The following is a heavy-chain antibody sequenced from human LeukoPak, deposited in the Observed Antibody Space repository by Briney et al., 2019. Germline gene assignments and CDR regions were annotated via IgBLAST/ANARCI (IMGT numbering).Heavy chain of an antibody. Sequence: SETLSLTCAVSGGSISSYYWSWIRQPPGKGLGWIGYIYYSVSTNYNPSLKCRVTISVDKSKNQFSLKLSSVTAADTAVYYCERQYGSGVARRLDPWGQGTLVTVSS. D-gene: IGHD3-10*01. V-gene: IGHV4-59*01. CDR2: IYYSVST. J-gene: IGHJ5*02. CDR1: GGSISSYY. CDR3: ERQYGSGVARRLDP.